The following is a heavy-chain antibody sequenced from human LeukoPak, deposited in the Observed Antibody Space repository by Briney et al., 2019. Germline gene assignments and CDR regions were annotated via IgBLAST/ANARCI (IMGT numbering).Heavy chain of an antibody. CDR3: ARTLSGITMIVVVTLDY. J-gene: IGHJ4*02. CDR2: INPNSGGT. Sequence: PGASVKVSCKASGYTFTGYYMHWVRQAPGQGLEWMGWINPNSGGTNYAQKFQGRVTMTTDTSTSTAYMELRSLRSDDTAVYYCARTLSGITMIVVVTLDYWGQGTLVTVSS. D-gene: IGHD3-22*01. CDR1: GYTFTGYY. V-gene: IGHV1-2*02.